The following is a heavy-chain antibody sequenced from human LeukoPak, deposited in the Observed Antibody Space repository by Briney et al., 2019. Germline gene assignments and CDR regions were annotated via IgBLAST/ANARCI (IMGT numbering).Heavy chain of an antibody. V-gene: IGHV1-8*01. Sequence: SVKVSCKASGYTFTSYDINWVRQATGQGLEWMGWMNPKSGNTGYAQKFQGRVTMTRNTSISTAYMELSSLRSEDTAVYYCARGPRYCSGGSCYSNLDYWGQGTLVTVS. CDR1: GYTFTSYD. CDR2: MNPKSGNT. D-gene: IGHD2-15*01. J-gene: IGHJ4*02. CDR3: ARGPRYCSGGSCYSNLDY.